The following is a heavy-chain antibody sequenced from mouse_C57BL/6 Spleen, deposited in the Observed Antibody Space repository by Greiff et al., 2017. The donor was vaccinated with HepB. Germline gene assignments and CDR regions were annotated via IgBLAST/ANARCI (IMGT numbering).Heavy chain of an antibody. V-gene: IGHV6-3*01. CDR2: IRLKSDNYAT. J-gene: IGHJ4*01. CDR1: GFTFSNYW. Sequence: DVMLVESGGGLVQPGGSMKLSCVASGFTFSNYWMNWVRQSPEKGLEWVAQIRLKSDNYATHYAESVKGRFTISRDDSKSSVYLQMNNLRAEDTGIYYCTLYDGYYDAMDYWGQGTSVTVSS. CDR3: TLYDGYYDAMDY. D-gene: IGHD2-3*01.